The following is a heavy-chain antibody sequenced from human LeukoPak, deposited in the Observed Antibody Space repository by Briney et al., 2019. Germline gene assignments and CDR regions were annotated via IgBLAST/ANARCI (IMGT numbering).Heavy chain of an antibody. CDR1: GFTFSSYS. D-gene: IGHD5-12*01. J-gene: IGHJ4*02. V-gene: IGHV3-21*01. CDR3: VRRGPNNSGLDY. Sequence: GVSLRLSCAASGFTFSSYSFNWVRQAPGKGLEWVASITSTSTYIYYADSVQGRFAVSRDNAKNSLYLQMNSLRAEDTAVFYCVRRGPNNSGLDYWGQGTLVTVSS. CDR2: ITSTSTYI.